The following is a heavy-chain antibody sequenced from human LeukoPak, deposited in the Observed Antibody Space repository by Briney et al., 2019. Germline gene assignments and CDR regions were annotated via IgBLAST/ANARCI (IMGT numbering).Heavy chain of an antibody. J-gene: IGHJ6*03. CDR1: GFTFSSFG. Sequence: GRSLRLSCAASGFTFSSFGMHWVRQAPGKGLEWVALIWDDGSSKNYADSVKGRFTISRDNSKNTLYLQTDSLRVDDTAVYYCVRDRDYSAGFLYYYMDVWGTGTTVTVSS. D-gene: IGHD4-11*01. CDR3: VRDRDYSAGFLYYYMDV. V-gene: IGHV3-33*01. CDR2: IWDDGSSK.